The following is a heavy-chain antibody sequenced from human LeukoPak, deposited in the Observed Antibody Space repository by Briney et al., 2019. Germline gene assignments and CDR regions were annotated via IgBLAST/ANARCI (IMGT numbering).Heavy chain of an antibody. D-gene: IGHD3-10*01. CDR1: GFTLSSYW. CDR3: ARARITMVRGPSASDY. V-gene: IGHV3-7*01. Sequence: GRSLRLSCAASGFTLSSYWMSWVRQAPGMGLEWVANINEDGSKKFYVDSVKGRFTISRDNAKNSLYLQMNSLRAEDTAVYYCARARITMVRGPSASDYWGQGTLVTVSS. J-gene: IGHJ4*02. CDR2: INEDGSKK.